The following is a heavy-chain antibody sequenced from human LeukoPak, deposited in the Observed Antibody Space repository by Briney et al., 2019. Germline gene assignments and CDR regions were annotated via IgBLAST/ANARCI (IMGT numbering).Heavy chain of an antibody. CDR2: IWYDGSNK. V-gene: IGHV3-33*06. CDR1: GFTFSSYG. CDR3: AKENIVVVPAAYDY. J-gene: IGHJ4*02. Sequence: PGRSLRLSCAASGFTFSSYGMHWVRQAPGKGLEWVAVIWYDGSNKYYADSVKGRFTISRDNSKSTLYLQMNSLRAEDTAVYYCAKENIVVVPAAYDYWGQGTLVTVSS. D-gene: IGHD2-2*01.